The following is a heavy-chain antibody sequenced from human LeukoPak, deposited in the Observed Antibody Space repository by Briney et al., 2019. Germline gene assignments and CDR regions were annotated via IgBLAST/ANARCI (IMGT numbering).Heavy chain of an antibody. Sequence: SETLSLTCAVSGYSISSGYYWGWIRQPPGKGLEWIGSLYHSGRIYYNPSLKSRVTISVDTSKNQLSLKLSSVTAADTAVYYCARRRVVTASFDYWGQATLVTVSS. D-gene: IGHD2-21*02. V-gene: IGHV4-38-2*01. J-gene: IGHJ4*02. CDR3: ARRRVVTASFDY. CDR2: LYHSGRI. CDR1: GYSISSGYY.